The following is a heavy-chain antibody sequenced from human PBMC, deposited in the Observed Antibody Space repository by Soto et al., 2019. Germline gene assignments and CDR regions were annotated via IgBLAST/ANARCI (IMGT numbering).Heavy chain of an antibody. J-gene: IGHJ4*02. CDR3: ARSPRSRPYFDY. Sequence: PGESLKISCQCSGSTFSNFWIAWVRQLPGKGLEYMGIIYPGDSETRYSPSFHGKVTISADRSIGTAYLQWSSLEASDSAFYFCARSPRSRPYFDYWGQGALVTVSS. CDR1: GSTFSNFW. CDR2: IYPGDSET. V-gene: IGHV5-51*01. D-gene: IGHD6-13*01.